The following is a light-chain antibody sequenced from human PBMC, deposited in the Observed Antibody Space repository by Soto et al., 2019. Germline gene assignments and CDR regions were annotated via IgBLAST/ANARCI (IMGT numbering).Light chain of an antibody. V-gene: IGKV1-27*01. CDR3: QKYNGAPLT. J-gene: IGKJ4*01. CDR2: DAS. CDR1: QGISIY. Sequence: DIQMTQSPSSLSASVGDRVTITCWASQGISIYLAWYQQKPGKVPKLLIYDASTLQSGVPSRFSGSGSGTDFTLTISGLQPEDVATYYCQKYNGAPLTFGGGTKVEIK.